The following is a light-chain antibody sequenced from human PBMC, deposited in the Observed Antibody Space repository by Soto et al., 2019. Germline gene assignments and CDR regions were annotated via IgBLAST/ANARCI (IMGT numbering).Light chain of an antibody. CDR2: GAS. CDR3: QHYVSPPIT. J-gene: IGKJ5*01. Sequence: EIVLTQSPGTLSLSPGERATLSCRASQSVTSNYLAWYQQKPGQAPRLLVYGASSRATGISDRFSGSGSGTDFTLTISRLEPEDFAVYYCQHYVSPPITFGQGIRLEIK. V-gene: IGKV3-20*01. CDR1: QSVTSNY.